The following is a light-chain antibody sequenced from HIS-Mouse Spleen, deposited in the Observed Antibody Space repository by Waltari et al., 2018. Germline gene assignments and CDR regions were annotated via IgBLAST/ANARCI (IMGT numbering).Light chain of an antibody. CDR3: QQYYSTPPVT. CDR1: QRVLYSSNNKNY. CDR2: WAS. V-gene: IGKV4-1*01. J-gene: IGKJ4*01. Sequence: DIVMTQSPDSLAVSLGERATSNCKSSQRVLYSSNNKNYLAWYQQKPGQPPKLLIYWASTRESGVPDRFSGSGSGTDFTLTISSLQAEDVAVYYCQQYYSTPPVTFGGGTKVEIK.